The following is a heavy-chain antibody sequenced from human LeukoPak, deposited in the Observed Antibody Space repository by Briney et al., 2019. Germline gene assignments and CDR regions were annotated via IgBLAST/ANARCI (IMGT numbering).Heavy chain of an antibody. V-gene: IGHV4-34*01. CDR2: INHSGST. CDR1: GGSFSDYY. CDR3: ARDLVKVY. D-gene: IGHD2-8*02. J-gene: IGHJ4*02. Sequence: SETLSLTCAVYGGSFSDYYWSWIRQPPGKGLEWIGEINHSGSTNYNPSLKSRVTISVDTSKNQFSLKLSSVTAADTAVYYCARDLVKVYWGQGTLVTVSS.